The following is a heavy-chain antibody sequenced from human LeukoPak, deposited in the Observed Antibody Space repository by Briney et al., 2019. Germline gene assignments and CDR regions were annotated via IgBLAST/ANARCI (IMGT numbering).Heavy chain of an antibody. J-gene: IGHJ4*02. CDR1: GFTFSSYS. CDR3: AGDGGYGDYEDDY. CDR2: ISSSSSYI. V-gene: IGHV3-21*01. Sequence: GGSLRLSCAASGFTFSSYSMNWVRQAPGKGLEWVSSISSSSSYIYYADSVKGRFTISRDNAKNSLYLQMNSLRAEDTAVYYCAGDGGYGDYEDDYWGQGTLVTVSS. D-gene: IGHD4-17*01.